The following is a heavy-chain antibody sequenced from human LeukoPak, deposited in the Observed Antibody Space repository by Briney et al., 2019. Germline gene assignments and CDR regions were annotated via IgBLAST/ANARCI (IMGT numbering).Heavy chain of an antibody. CDR2: IYYSGST. Sequence: SETLSLTCTVSGGSTSSGDYYWSWIRQPPGKGLEWIGYIYYSGSTYYNPSLKSRVTISVDTSKNQFSLKLSSVTAADTAVYYCARADAVDSSGYYDSYYFDYWGQGTLVTVSS. D-gene: IGHD3-22*01. CDR3: ARADAVDSSGYYDSYYFDY. J-gene: IGHJ4*02. V-gene: IGHV4-30-4*01. CDR1: GGSTSSGDYY.